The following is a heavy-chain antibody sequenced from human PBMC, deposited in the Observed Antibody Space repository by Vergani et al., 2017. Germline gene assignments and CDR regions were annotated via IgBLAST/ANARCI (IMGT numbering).Heavy chain of an antibody. J-gene: IGHJ6*03. CDR2: IYYSGST. D-gene: IGHD2-2*01. V-gene: IGHV4-59*01. CDR1: GGSISSYY. CDR3: ARVVGSTSFYYYYYYMDV. Sequence: QVQLQESGPGLVKPSETLSLTCTVSGGSISSYYWSWIRQPPGKGLEWIGYIYYSGSTNYNPSLKSRVTISVDTSKNQFSLKLSSVTAADTAVYYCARVVGSTSFYYYYYYMDVWGKGTTVTVSS.